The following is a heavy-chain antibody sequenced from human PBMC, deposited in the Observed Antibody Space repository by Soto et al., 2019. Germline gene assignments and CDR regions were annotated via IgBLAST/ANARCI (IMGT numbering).Heavy chain of an antibody. J-gene: IGHJ4*02. CDR3: ARDSNDPTVVTPWDY. CDR1: GYTFTSYG. V-gene: IGHV1-18*01. Sequence: ASVKVSCKASGYTFTSYGISWVRQAPGQGLEWMGWISAYNGNTNYAQKLQGRVTMTTDTSTSTAYMELRSLRSDDTAVYYCARDSNDPTVVTPWDYWGQGTLVTVSS. CDR2: ISAYNGNT. D-gene: IGHD4-17*01.